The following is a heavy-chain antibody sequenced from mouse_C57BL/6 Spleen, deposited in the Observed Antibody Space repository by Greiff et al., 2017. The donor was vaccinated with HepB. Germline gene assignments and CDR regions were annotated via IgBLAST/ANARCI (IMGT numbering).Heavy chain of an antibody. D-gene: IGHD4-1*01. V-gene: IGHV5-4*01. CDR3: ARVGLGRWFAY. Sequence: EVQGVESGGGLVKPGGSLKLSCAASGFTFSSYAMSWVRQTPEKRLEWVATISDGGSYTYYPDNVKGRFTISRDNAKNNLYLQMSHLKSEDTAMYYCARVGLGRWFAYWGQGTLVTVSA. CDR1: GFTFSSYA. CDR2: ISDGGSYT. J-gene: IGHJ3*01.